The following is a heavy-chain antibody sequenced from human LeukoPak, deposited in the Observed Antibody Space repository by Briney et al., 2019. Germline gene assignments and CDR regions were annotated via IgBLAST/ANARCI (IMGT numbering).Heavy chain of an antibody. V-gene: IGHV3-30-3*02. CDR3: AKFKGIVVVKAPLWD. J-gene: IGHJ4*02. CDR2: ISHDVKTT. Sequence: GGSLRLSCVASGFSFSDSVIHWVRQAPGKGLEWVAVISHDVKTTYYADSVKGRFTISRDNSKNTLYLQMNSLRAEDTAVYYCAKFKGIVVVKAPLWDWGQGTLVTVSS. CDR1: GFSFSDSV. D-gene: IGHD3-22*01.